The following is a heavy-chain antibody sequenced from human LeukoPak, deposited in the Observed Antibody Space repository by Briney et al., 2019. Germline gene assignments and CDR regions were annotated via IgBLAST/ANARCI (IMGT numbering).Heavy chain of an antibody. D-gene: IGHD3-3*01. J-gene: IGHJ4*02. CDR3: AAGFLEWLYYYFDY. CDR1: GFTFTSYA. Sequence: GGSLSLSCAASGFTFTSYAMSWVREAPGKGPEWVSYISSSSSTIYYAYSVKGRFTISRDNAKNSLYLQMNSLRAEYTAVYYCAAGFLEWLYYYFDYWGQGTLVTVSS. CDR2: ISSSSSTI. V-gene: IGHV3-48*01.